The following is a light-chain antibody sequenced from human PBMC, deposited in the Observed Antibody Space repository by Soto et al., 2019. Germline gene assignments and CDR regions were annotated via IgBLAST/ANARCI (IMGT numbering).Light chain of an antibody. CDR3: QHYNNWPHT. V-gene: IGKV3-15*01. CDR2: GAS. J-gene: IGKJ2*01. Sequence: ERVMTQSPATLSVSPGERATLSCRASESVSSHLAWYQQKPGLAPRLLIYGASTRATGVPARFIGSGSGTEFTLTISSLQYEDFEIYYCQHYNNWPHTFRPGTKVDIK. CDR1: ESVSSH.